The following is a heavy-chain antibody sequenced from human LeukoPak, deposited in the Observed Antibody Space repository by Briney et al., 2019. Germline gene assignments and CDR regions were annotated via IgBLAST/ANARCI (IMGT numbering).Heavy chain of an antibody. Sequence: ASVKVSCKASGYTFTSYDINWVRQATGQGLEWMGWMNPNSGNTGYAQKFQGRVTITRNTSISTAYMELSSLRSEDTAVYYCAAAYTTSSWYYGMDVWGKGTTVTVSS. V-gene: IGHV1-8*03. CDR2: MNPNSGNT. CDR3: AAAYTTSSWYYGMDV. D-gene: IGHD6-13*01. CDR1: GYTFTSYD. J-gene: IGHJ6*04.